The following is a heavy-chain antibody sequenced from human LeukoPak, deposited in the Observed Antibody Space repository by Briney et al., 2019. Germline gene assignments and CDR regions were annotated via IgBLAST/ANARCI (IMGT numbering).Heavy chain of an antibody. Sequence: GGSLRLSCAASGFTFSSYAMSWVRQAPGKGLEWVSAISGSGGSTYYADSVKGRFTISRDNSKNTLYLQMNSLGAEDTAVYYCASRDTAMVAFDYWGQGTLVTVSS. CDR2: ISGSGGST. CDR1: GFTFSSYA. D-gene: IGHD5-18*01. J-gene: IGHJ4*02. CDR3: ASRDTAMVAFDY. V-gene: IGHV3-23*01.